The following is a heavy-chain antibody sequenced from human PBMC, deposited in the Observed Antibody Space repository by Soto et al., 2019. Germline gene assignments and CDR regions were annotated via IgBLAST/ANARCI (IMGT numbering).Heavy chain of an antibody. CDR1: GYTFTGYY. D-gene: IGHD2-15*01. Sequence: ASVKVSCKASGYTFTGYYMHWVRQAPGQGLEWMGWINPNSGGTNYAQKFQGWVTMTRETSISTAYMELSRLRSDDTAVYYCARGYCSGGSCYSTAEYFQHWGQGTLVTVSS. J-gene: IGHJ1*01. CDR3: ARGYCSGGSCYSTAEYFQH. V-gene: IGHV1-2*04. CDR2: INPNSGGT.